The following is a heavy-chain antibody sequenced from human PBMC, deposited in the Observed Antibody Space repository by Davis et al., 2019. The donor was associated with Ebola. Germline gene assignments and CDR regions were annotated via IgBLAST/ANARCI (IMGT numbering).Heavy chain of an antibody. J-gene: IGHJ4*02. CDR3: ARVWGYGDYVSDY. Sequence: ASVKVSCKASGYTFTTYGFSWVRQAPGQGLEWMGWISADNGATNYAQKFQGRITMTTDASTTTAYMEVRSLRPDDTAAYYCARVWGYGDYVSDYWGQGTLVTVSS. D-gene: IGHD4-17*01. CDR2: ISADNGAT. V-gene: IGHV1-18*01. CDR1: GYTFTTYG.